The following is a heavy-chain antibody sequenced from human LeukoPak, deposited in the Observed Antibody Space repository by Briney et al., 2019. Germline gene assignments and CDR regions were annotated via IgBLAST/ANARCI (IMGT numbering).Heavy chain of an antibody. Sequence: GASVKVSCKASGYTFTNYGISWVRQAPGQGLEWMGWISAYNGNTNSAQKLQGRVTMTTDTSTSTAYMELRSLRSDDTAVYYCVREVTMVRGVITFYHYNGMDVWGQGTAVTVSS. CDR2: ISAYNGNT. CDR3: VREVTMVRGVITFYHYNGMDV. D-gene: IGHD3-10*01. V-gene: IGHV1-18*01. J-gene: IGHJ6*02. CDR1: GYTFTNYG.